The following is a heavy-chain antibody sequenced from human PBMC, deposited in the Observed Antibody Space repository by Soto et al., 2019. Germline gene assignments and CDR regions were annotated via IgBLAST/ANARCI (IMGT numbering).Heavy chain of an antibody. Sequence: QVQLVESGGGLVKPRGSLRLSCAASGFTFGDYYMTWIRQAPGKGLEWVSFIGNRGTGIYYADSVKGRFTIFRDNAKNSLYLQMNSLRAEDTAMYYCARDLRAVGMASRFDPWGQGTLVTVSS. CDR3: ARDLRAVGMASRFDP. D-gene: IGHD6-13*01. J-gene: IGHJ5*02. V-gene: IGHV3-11*01. CDR2: IGNRGTGI. CDR1: GFTFGDYY.